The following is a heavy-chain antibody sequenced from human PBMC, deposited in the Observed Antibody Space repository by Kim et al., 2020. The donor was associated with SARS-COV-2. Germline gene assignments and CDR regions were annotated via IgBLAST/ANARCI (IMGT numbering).Heavy chain of an antibody. CDR3: ARYLGGEGAFDI. CDR1: GGSFSSYY. CDR2: THYRGHA. D-gene: IGHD3-16*01. V-gene: IGHV4-59*01. J-gene: IGHJ3*02. Sequence: SETLSLTCTVSGGSFSSYYWTWVRQPPNKGLEWIGYTHYRGHAEFNPSLNSRVAILFDTSNNQFSLKLTSVTAADTAVYFCARYLGGEGAFDIWGPVT.